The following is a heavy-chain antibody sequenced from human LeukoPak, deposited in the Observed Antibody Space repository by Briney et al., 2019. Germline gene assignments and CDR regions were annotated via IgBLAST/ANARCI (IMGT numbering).Heavy chain of an antibody. V-gene: IGHV3-23*01. CDR2: ISGSGGST. J-gene: IGHJ4*02. D-gene: IGHD3-22*01. CDR3: ARAGGSGYYDY. CDR1: GFTFSNYA. Sequence: GGSLRLSCAASGFTFSNYAMTWVRQAPGKGPEWVSSISGSGGSTYYADSVKGRFTISRDNSKNTLYLQMNSLRAEDTAVYYCARAGGSGYYDYWGQGTLVTVSS.